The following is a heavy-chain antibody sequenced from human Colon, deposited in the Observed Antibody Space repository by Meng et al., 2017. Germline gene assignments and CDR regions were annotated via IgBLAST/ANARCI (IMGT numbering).Heavy chain of an antibody. CDR2: IRDSDTPI. V-gene: IGHV3-48*03. J-gene: IGHJ5*02. CDR1: GFTFSDYE. CDR3: ARKKPGTVYFDP. Sequence: GASLKISCAASGFTFSDYEMNWIRQAPGKGLEWVAYIRDSDTPIYYADSVRGRFTISRDNAQNSVHLQMSGLRADDTALYYCARKKPGTVYFDPWGQGTLVTVSS. D-gene: IGHD5/OR15-5a*01.